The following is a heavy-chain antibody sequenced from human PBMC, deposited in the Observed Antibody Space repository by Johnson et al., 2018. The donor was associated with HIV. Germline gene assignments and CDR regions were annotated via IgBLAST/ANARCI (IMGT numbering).Heavy chain of an antibody. CDR3: ARDSIPSPYDSSGYYDDAFDI. V-gene: IGHV3-13*01. J-gene: IGHJ3*02. Sequence: VQLVESGGGLVQPGGSLRLSCAASGFTFSSYDMHWVRQATGTGLEWVSAIGTAGDTYYPGSVKGRFTISRENAKNSLYLQMNSLRAEDTAVYYCARDSIPSPYDSSGYYDDAFDIWGQGTMVTVSS. CDR2: IGTAGDT. D-gene: IGHD3-22*01. CDR1: GFTFSSYD.